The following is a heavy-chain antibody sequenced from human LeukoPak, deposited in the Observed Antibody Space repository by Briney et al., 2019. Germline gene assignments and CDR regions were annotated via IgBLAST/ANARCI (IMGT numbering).Heavy chain of an antibody. CDR3: ARGRGIDGYNAGEAFDI. J-gene: IGHJ3*02. CDR1: GGTFSSYA. D-gene: IGHD5-24*01. V-gene: IGHV1-69*05. CDR2: IIPSFVTA. Sequence: RASVKVSCKASGGTFSSYAISWVRQAPGQGLEWMGSIIPSFVTANYAQKFQGRGTITTDESTSTAYMELSSLRSEDTAVYYCARGRGIDGYNAGEAFDIWGQRTMVTVSS.